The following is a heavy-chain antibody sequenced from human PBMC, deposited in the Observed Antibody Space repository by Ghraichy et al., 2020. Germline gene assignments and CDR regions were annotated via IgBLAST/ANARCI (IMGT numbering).Heavy chain of an antibody. J-gene: IGHJ5*02. CDR1: GLTLTTFA. D-gene: IGHD4-17*01. V-gene: IGHV3-33*01. CDR3: ARGIRPKVTTNPTCFDP. Sequence: GGSLRLSCAASGLTLTTFATHWVRQTPGKGLEWLAVIWDDGSQEYYADSVRGRFTVSRDTSKNMVYLQMDNLRAEDTALYYCARGIRPKVTTNPTCFDPWGQGTLVTVSS. CDR2: IWDDGSQE.